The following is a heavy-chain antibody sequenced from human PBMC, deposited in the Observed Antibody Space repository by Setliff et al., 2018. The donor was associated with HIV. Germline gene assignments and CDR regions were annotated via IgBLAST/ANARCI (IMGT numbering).Heavy chain of an antibody. V-gene: IGHV3-74*01. CDR2: INTDGSST. CDR1: GFTFSSYW. Sequence: GGSLRLSCAASGFTFSSYWMHWVRQAPGKGLVWVSRINTDGSSTSYADSVKGRFTISRDNSMNTLYLQMNSLRAEDTAVYYCARESKGAMALEIFDYWGQGTLVTVSS. CDR3: ARESKGAMALEIFDY. J-gene: IGHJ4*02. D-gene: IGHD1-26*01.